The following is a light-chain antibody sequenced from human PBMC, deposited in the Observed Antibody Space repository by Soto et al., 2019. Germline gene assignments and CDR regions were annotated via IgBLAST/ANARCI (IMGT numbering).Light chain of an antibody. CDR2: ENN. CDR1: SSNIGTYS. Sequence: QSVLTQPPSVSAAPGQKVTISCSGSSSNIGTYSVSWYQQLPGSAPKLLIHENNKRPSGIPDRFSGSKSGTSATLGITGLQAGDEADYYWGAWDRSLTGGVFGGGTKLTVL. J-gene: IGLJ3*02. CDR3: GAWDRSLTGGV. V-gene: IGLV1-51*02.